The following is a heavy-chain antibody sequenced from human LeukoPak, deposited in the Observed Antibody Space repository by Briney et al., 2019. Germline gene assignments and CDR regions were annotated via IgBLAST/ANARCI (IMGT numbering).Heavy chain of an antibody. J-gene: IGHJ4*02. CDR1: GGSFSGYY. CDR2: INHSGST. V-gene: IGHV4-34*01. Sequence: SETLSLTCAVYGGSFSGYYWSWIRQPPGKGLEWIGEINHSGSTNYNPSLKSRVTISVDTSKNQFSLKLSSVTAADTAVYYCARGAHRWGYYDSSGYYYFDYWGQGTLVTVSS. CDR3: ARGAHRWGYYDSSGYYYFDY. D-gene: IGHD3-22*01.